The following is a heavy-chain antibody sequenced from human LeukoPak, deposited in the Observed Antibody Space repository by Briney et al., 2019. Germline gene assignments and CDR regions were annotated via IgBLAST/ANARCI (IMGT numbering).Heavy chain of an antibody. CDR1: GYTFTGYY. J-gene: IGHJ4*02. V-gene: IGHV1-2*02. D-gene: IGHD3-22*01. CDR2: INPNIGGA. CDR3: ARNFYFDSSGYYHY. Sequence: ASVKVSCKASGYTFTGYYMHWVRQAPGQGLEWMGWINPNIGGANYEQKFQGRVTMTRDTSISTAYMELSRLRSDDTAVYYCARNFYFDSSGYYHYWGQGTLVTVSS.